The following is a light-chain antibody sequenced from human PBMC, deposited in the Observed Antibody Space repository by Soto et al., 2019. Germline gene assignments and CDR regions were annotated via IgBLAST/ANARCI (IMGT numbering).Light chain of an antibody. V-gene: IGKV3-15*01. CDR3: QQYNNWPLT. CDR2: AAS. CDR1: RSVSGN. J-gene: IGKJ4*01. Sequence: EIVMTQSPATLSVSPGERATLSCRASRSVSGNLAWYQHNPGQGPRLLIYAASTRATGIPTRFSGSGSGTEFTLTISSLQSEDFTVYYCQQYNNWPLTFGGGTKVEIK.